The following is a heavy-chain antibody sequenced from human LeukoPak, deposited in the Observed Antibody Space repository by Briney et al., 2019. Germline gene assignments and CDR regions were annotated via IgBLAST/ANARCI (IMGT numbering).Heavy chain of an antibody. J-gene: IGHJ4*02. V-gene: IGHV4-34*01. CDR1: GGSFSGYY. D-gene: IGHD3-22*01. CDR3: ARGDNSSGYAFDY. Sequence: SETLSLTCAVYGGSFSGYYWSWIRQPPGKGLEWIGEINHSGSTNYNPSLKSRVTISVDTSKNQFSLKLSSVTAADTAVYYCARGDNSSGYAFDYWGQGTLVIVSS. CDR2: INHSGST.